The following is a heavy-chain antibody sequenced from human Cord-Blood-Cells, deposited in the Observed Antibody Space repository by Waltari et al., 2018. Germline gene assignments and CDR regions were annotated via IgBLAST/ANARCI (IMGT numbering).Heavy chain of an antibody. V-gene: IGHV4-34*01. CDR3: ARGGGTSEWYNWFDP. D-gene: IGHD3-3*01. J-gene: IGHJ5*02. CDR1: GGSFSGYY. CDR2: INHSGST. Sequence: QVQLQQWGAGLLKPSETLSLTCAVYGGSFSGYYWSWIRQPPGEGLEWIEEINHSGSTNYNPSLKSRVTISVDTSKNQVSLKLRSVTAADTAVYYCARGGGTSEWYNWFDPWGQGTLVTVSS.